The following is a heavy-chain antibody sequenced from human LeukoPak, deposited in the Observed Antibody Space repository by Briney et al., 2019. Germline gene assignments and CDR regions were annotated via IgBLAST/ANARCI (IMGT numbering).Heavy chain of an antibody. CDR2: ISPNTGAT. J-gene: IGHJ4*02. CDR3: ARDRVGSGWPRPFYFEF. Sequence: GASVKVSCKPSGYTFTGYYLHWVRQAPEQALEWMGWISPNTGATVYAQNFQGRVTMSRDTSISTAYLDLSSLRSDDTAVYYCARDRVGSGWPRPFYFEFWGQGTLVTVS. CDR1: GYTFTGYY. V-gene: IGHV1-2*02. D-gene: IGHD6-19*01.